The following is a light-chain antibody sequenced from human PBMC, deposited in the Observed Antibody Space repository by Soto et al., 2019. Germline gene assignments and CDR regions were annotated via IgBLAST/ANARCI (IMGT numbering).Light chain of an antibody. CDR1: QSVSTY. V-gene: IGKV3-11*01. Sequence: EIVLTQSPATLSLSPGERATLSCRASQSVSTYLAWYQQKPGQAPRLLIYDASNRATGIPARFSGSGSGTDCTLTISSLEPEEFAVYYCQHRSNWPRTFGQGTKLEIK. J-gene: IGKJ2*01. CDR2: DAS. CDR3: QHRSNWPRT.